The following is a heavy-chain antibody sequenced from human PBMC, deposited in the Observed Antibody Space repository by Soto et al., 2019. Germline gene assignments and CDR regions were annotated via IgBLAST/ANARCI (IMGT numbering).Heavy chain of an antibody. CDR3: SKEIVSSWYHYNSFAP. CDR1: GVTFSGHA. V-gene: IGHV3-23*01. Sequence: EVQLLESGGGLVQPGGSLRLSCAASGVTFSGHAMSWVRQDPGKGLEWVSAIGSGSPFYADSVKGRFTISRDNANSMLLLQSHSPRADDTAVYFWSKEIVSSWYHYNSFAPGGQGTLVTVSS. D-gene: IGHD6-13*01. CDR2: IGSGSP. J-gene: IGHJ5*02.